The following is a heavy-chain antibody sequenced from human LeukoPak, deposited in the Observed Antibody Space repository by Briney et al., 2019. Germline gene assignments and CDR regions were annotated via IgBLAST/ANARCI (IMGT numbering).Heavy chain of an antibody. CDR2: INPNSGGT. CDR1: GYTFTGYY. Sequence: ASVKVSCKASGYTFTGYYMHWVRQAPGQGLEWMGCINPNSGGTNYAQKFQGRVTMTRDTSISTAYMELSSLRSDDTAVYYCARDAFIAAAGYYFDYWGQGTLVTVSS. V-gene: IGHV1-2*02. D-gene: IGHD6-13*01. J-gene: IGHJ4*02. CDR3: ARDAFIAAAGYYFDY.